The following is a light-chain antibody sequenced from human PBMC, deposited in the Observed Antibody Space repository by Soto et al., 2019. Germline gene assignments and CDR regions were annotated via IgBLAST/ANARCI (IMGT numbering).Light chain of an antibody. Sequence: DIVLTQSPATLSLSPGERATLSCRASRSVSTYLASYQQKPGQAPRLLIYDASTRDYDVPARFSGSGSGTDFTLTISGLEPEDSAIYYCQDRSSWPLGTFGQGTKVDIK. J-gene: IGKJ1*01. V-gene: IGKV3-11*01. CDR3: QDRSSWPLGT. CDR1: RSVSTY. CDR2: DAS.